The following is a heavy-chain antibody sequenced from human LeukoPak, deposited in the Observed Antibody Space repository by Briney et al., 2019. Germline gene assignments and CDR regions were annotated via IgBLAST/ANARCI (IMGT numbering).Heavy chain of an antibody. V-gene: IGHV3-23*01. CDR1: GFTFSSYA. CDR3: AKSIYYYYYGMDV. J-gene: IGHJ6*02. Sequence: GGPLRLSCAASGFTFSSYAMSWVRQAPGKGLEWVSAISGSGGSTYYADSVKGRFTISRDNSKNTLYLQMNSLRAEDTAVYYCAKSIYYYYYGMDVWGRGTTVTVSS. D-gene: IGHD6-6*01. CDR2: ISGSGGST.